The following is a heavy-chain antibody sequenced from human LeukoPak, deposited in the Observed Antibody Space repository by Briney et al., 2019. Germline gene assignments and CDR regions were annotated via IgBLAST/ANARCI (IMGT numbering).Heavy chain of an antibody. D-gene: IGHD3-9*01. J-gene: IGHJ4*02. CDR2: ITGGGSGI. Sequence: SGGSLRLSCAASGFTFSNYAMSRVRQAPGKGLEWVSAITGGGSGIYYADSMKNRFTISRDNSKNTLYLQINSLRAEDTAVYYCAKWGDYDVLTGYYVSDYWGQGTLVTVSS. CDR1: GFTFSNYA. V-gene: IGHV3-23*01. CDR3: AKWGDYDVLTGYYVSDY.